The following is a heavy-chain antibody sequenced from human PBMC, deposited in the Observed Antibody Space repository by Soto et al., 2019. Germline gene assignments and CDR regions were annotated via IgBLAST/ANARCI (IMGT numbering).Heavy chain of an antibody. D-gene: IGHD2-21*02. J-gene: IGHJ6*02. Sequence: WSLRLSCAASGFTFSSYSMNWVRQAPGKGLEWVSSISSSSYIYYADSVKGRFTISRDNAKNSLYLQMNSLRAEDTAVYYCASPSTAYYYYGMDVWGQGTTVTVSS. V-gene: IGHV3-21*01. CDR3: ASPSTAYYYYGMDV. CDR1: GFTFSSYS. CDR2: ISSSSYI.